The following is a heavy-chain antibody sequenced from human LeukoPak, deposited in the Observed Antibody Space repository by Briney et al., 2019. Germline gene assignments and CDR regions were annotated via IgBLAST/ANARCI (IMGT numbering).Heavy chain of an antibody. V-gene: IGHV4-59*12. CDR1: GGSTTGYF. CDR2: VYYKGDT. D-gene: IGHD2-15*01. Sequence: SETLSLTCSVSGGSTTGYFWTWIRQPPGKGPEWIGYVYYKGDTSYSPSLDSRVSISVDTSKNQFSLKLSSVTAADTAVYYCAREVAPGAFDIWGQGTMVTVSS. J-gene: IGHJ3*02. CDR3: AREVAPGAFDI.